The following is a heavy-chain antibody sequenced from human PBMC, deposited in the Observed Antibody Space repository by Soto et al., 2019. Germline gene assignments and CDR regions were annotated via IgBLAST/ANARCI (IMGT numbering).Heavy chain of an antibody. J-gene: IGHJ4*02. V-gene: IGHV3-30-3*01. D-gene: IGHD5-12*01. Sequence: PGGSLRLSCAASGFTFSSYAMHWVRQAPGKGLEWVAVISYDGSNKYYADSVKGRFTISRDNSKNTLYLQMNSLRAEDTAVYYCARDSKSRGPDYWGQGTLVTVSS. CDR2: ISYDGSNK. CDR1: GFTFSSYA. CDR3: ARDSKSRGPDY.